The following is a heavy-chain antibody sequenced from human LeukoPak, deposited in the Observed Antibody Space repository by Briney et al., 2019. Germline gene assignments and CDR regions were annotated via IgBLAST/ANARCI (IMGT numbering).Heavy chain of an antibody. CDR1: GGSITSTNW. CDR2: IYCSGST. D-gene: IGHD3-22*01. V-gene: IGHV4-4*02. Sequence: SETLSLTCAVSGGSITSTNWWSWVRQPPGKGLEWIGYIYCSGSTYYNPSLKSRVTISVDTSENQFSLKLSSVTAADTAVYYCARAQYYYDSSGYQQLHCYYYYGMDVWGQGTTVTVSS. CDR3: ARAQYYYDSSGYQQLHCYYYYGMDV. J-gene: IGHJ6*02.